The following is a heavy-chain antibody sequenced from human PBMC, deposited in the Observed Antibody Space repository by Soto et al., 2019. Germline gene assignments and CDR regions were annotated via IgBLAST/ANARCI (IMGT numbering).Heavy chain of an antibody. J-gene: IGHJ4*02. CDR1: GFTFSDSY. D-gene: IGHD3-10*01. Sequence: EVQLVESGGGLIQPGESLRLSCSTSGFTFSDSYIDWVRQAPGKGLEWVGRTKNKAASYATEYAASVKGRFSISRDHSQNSLYLQMNSLKIDDTAVYYCTAWGWGSDFVAAWGQGTQVIVSS. V-gene: IGHV3-72*01. CDR3: TAWGWGSDFVAA. CDR2: TKNKAASYAT.